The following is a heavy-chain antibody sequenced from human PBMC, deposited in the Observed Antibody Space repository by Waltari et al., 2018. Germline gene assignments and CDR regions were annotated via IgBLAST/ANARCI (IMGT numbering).Heavy chain of an antibody. J-gene: IGHJ6*02. Sequence: QVQLVQSGAEVKKPGASVKVSCNASGYTFTGYYMHWVRQAPGQGLEWMGRINPNSVGTNYAQKFQGRVTMTRDTSISTAYMELSSLRSEDTAVYYCASPVGNYYYYGMDVWGQGTTVTVSS. D-gene: IGHD2-15*01. CDR1: GYTFTGYY. CDR2: INPNSVGT. V-gene: IGHV1-2*06. CDR3: ASPVGNYYYYGMDV.